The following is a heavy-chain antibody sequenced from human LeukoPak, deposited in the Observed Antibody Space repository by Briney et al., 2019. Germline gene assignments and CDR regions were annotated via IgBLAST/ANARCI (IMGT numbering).Heavy chain of an antibody. CDR1: GGSISSYY. J-gene: IGHJ4*02. V-gene: IGHV4-59*08. Sequence: SETLSLTCSVSGGSISSYYWSWIRQPPGKGLEWIGYIYYSGDTNYNPSLKSRVTISADTSKNQFSLKLSSVTAADTAVYYRARHRAPHSSGWLGFDYWGQGALVTVSS. D-gene: IGHD6-19*01. CDR3: ARHRAPHSSGWLGFDY. CDR2: IYYSGDT.